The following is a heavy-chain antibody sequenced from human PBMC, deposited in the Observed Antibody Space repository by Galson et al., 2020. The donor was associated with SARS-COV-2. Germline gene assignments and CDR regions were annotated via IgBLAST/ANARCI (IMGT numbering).Heavy chain of an antibody. Sequence: ASVKVSCKVSGYTLTELYMHWVRQAPGKGLEWMGGFDPEDGETIYAQKFEGRVTMTEDTSTDTAYMELSSLRAEDTAVYYCATDSGSFLGWLFIGLGAFDIGGEGTMVAVSS. V-gene: IGHV1-24*01. CDR3: ATDSGSFLGWLFIGLGAFDI. J-gene: IGHJ3*02. D-gene: IGHD3-3*02. CDR1: GYTLTELY. CDR2: FDPEDGET.